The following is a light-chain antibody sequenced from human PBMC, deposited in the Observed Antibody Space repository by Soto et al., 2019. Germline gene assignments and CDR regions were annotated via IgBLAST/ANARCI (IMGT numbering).Light chain of an antibody. Sequence: IVFTQSPGTLSFSPGERAPPSCRASQSVSSSHLAWYQHKSGQAPRLLISGASRRATGIPDRFSGSGSGTDFTLTISRLEPEDFALYYCQHYYGTSPISFGQGTRLEIK. CDR2: GAS. J-gene: IGKJ5*01. CDR3: QHYYGTSPIS. V-gene: IGKV3-20*01. CDR1: QSVSSSH.